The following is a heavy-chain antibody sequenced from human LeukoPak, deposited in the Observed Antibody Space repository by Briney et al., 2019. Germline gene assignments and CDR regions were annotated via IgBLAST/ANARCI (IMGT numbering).Heavy chain of an antibody. V-gene: IGHV3-48*01. CDR2: ISSSSSTI. Sequence: PGGSLRLSCAASGFTFSSYCMNWVRQAPGKGLEWVSYISSSSSTIYYADSVKGRFTISRDNAKNSLYLQMNSLRAEDTAVYYCARESSRVPAAMGRWFDPWGQGTLVTVSS. J-gene: IGHJ5*02. CDR1: GFTFSSYC. CDR3: ARESSRVPAAMGRWFDP. D-gene: IGHD2-2*01.